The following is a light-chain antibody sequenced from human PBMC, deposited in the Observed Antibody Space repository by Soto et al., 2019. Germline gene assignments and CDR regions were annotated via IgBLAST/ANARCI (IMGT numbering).Light chain of an antibody. J-gene: IGKJ1*01. CDR1: QTISSW. Sequence: DIQMTPSPSTLPASVGDRVTIPCLASQTISSWLAWYQQKPGKAPKLVIYKASTLKSGVPSRFSGSGSGTEFTLTISSLQPDDFATYYCQHYNSYSEAFGQGTKVDI. CDR3: QHYNSYSEA. V-gene: IGKV1-5*03. CDR2: KAS.